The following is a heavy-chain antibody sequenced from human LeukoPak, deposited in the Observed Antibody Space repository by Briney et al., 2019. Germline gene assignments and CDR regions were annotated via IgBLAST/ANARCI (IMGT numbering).Heavy chain of an antibody. J-gene: IGHJ1*01. CDR3: ARAPSEVGGYYPEYFRH. CDR2: IKSDGRA. V-gene: IGHV3-74*01. D-gene: IGHD3-3*01. CDR1: GFTFSRYW. Sequence: GGSLRLSCEASGFTFSRYWMHWVRQAPGKGLVWVSRIKSDGRANYADSVKGRFTISRDNAKNTVSLQMNSLRADDTGVYYCARAPSEVGGYYPEYFRHWGQGTLVTVSS.